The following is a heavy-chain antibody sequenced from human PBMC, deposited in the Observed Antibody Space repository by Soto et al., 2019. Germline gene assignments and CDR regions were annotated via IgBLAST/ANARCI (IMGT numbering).Heavy chain of an antibody. V-gene: IGHV3-30*19. Sequence: GGSLRLSCAASGFTFSSYGMHWVRQAPGKGLDWVAVIWYDGSNKYYADSVKGRFTISRDNSKNTLYLQMNSLRAEDTAVYYCARASQPENYYDSSGYYFDYWGQGTLVTVSS. CDR3: ARASQPENYYDSSGYYFDY. CDR2: IWYDGSNK. CDR1: GFTFSSYG. J-gene: IGHJ4*02. D-gene: IGHD3-22*01.